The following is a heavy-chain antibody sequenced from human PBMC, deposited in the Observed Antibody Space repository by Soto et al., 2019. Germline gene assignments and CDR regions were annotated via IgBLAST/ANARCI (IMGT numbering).Heavy chain of an antibody. J-gene: IGHJ6*02. Sequence: SQTLSLTCTVSGGSISSYYWSWIRQPPGKGLEWIGYIYYSGSTNYNPSLKSRVTISVXXXXXXFXLXLXXXTAAXTAVYYCARDTLLYGYYYYGMDVWGQVTTVTVSS. D-gene: IGHD3-3*01. CDR3: ARDTLLYGYYYYGMDV. CDR2: IYYSGST. V-gene: IGHV4-59*01. CDR1: GGSISSYY.